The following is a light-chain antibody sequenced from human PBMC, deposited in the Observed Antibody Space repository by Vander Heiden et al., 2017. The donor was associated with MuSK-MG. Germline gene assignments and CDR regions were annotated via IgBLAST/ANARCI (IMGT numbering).Light chain of an antibody. CDR1: QSVSSSY. CDR2: GAS. J-gene: IGKJ3*01. V-gene: IGKV3-20*01. CDR3: HQYGSSLHFT. Sequence: EIVLTQSPGTLSLSPGERATLSCRASQSVSSSYLAWYQQKPGQAPRLLIFGASNRATGIPDRFSGSGYGTDFTLTISRLEPEDFAVYYCHQYGSSLHFTFGHRTKVDVK.